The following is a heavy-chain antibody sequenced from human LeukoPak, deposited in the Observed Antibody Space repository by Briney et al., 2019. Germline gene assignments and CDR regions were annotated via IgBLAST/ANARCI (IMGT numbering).Heavy chain of an antibody. V-gene: IGHV3-23*01. CDR1: GFTFSSYA. Sequence: GGSLRLSCAASGFTFSSYAMSWVRQAPGKGLEWVSAISGSGGSTYYADSVKGRFTISRDNSKNTLYLQMNSLRAEDTAVYYCAKDPFDRSGYYPAFWDYWGQGTLVTVSS. D-gene: IGHD3-22*01. CDR3: AKDPFDRSGYYPAFWDY. CDR2: ISGSGGST. J-gene: IGHJ4*02.